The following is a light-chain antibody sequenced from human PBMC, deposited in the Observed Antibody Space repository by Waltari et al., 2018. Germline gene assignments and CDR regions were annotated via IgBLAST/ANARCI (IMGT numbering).Light chain of an antibody. CDR2: MAS. V-gene: IGKV1-5*03. CDR3: QQYSSFST. Sequence: DIQMTQSPSTLSASVGDRVTISCRASQRVRTWLAWYQQKPGKAPKRLIYMASSLDSGVPSRFSGSGSGTDFTLTISSLQPDDFATYSCQQYSSFSTFGQRTKV. J-gene: IGKJ2*01. CDR1: QRVRTW.